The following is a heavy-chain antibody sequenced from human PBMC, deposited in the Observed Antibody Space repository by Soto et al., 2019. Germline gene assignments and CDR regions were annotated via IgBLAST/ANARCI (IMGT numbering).Heavy chain of an antibody. CDR2: ISDDGSKK. V-gene: IGHV3-30*18. CDR3: AKVGDVYNSFFDY. CDR1: GFTLSSYG. D-gene: IGHD1-26*01. Sequence: PGGSLRLSCAAAGFTLSSYGMHWVRQAPGKGLEWVAVISDDGSKKYYADSVKGRFSISRDNPKNTLFLQVNSLRVEDTAVYYCAKVGDVYNSFFDYWGQGTLVTVSS. J-gene: IGHJ4*02.